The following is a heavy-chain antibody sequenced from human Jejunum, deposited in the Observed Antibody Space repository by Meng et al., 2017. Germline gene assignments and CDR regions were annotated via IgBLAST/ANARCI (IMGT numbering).Heavy chain of an antibody. CDR3: ARADYVRYFDL. D-gene: IGHD3-10*02. CDR1: GGAISRSPHY. J-gene: IGHJ2*01. V-gene: IGHV4-39*07. Sequence: QVPGPRLVKPSETLSLTGSVSGGAISRSPHYWGWVRQPPGKGLEWIAKIYRGGSTYYNPSLKSRVNISIDSSTNQFSLNLNSVTAADTAVYYCARADYVRYFDLWGRGTLVTVSS. CDR2: IYRGGST.